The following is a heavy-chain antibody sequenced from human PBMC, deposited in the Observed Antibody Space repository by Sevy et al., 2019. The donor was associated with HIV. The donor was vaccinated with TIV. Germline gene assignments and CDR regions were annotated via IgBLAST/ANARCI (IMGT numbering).Heavy chain of an antibody. J-gene: IGHJ5*02. CDR3: ARDVAVVPAAMRFWFDP. D-gene: IGHD2-2*01. Sequence: GGSPRLSCAASGFTFSSYWMSWVRQAPGKGLEWVANIKQDGSEKYYVDSVKGRFTISRDNAKNSLYLQMNSLRAEDTAVYYCARDVAVVPAAMRFWFDPWGQGTLVTVSS. CDR1: GFTFSSYW. CDR2: IKQDGSEK. V-gene: IGHV3-7*01.